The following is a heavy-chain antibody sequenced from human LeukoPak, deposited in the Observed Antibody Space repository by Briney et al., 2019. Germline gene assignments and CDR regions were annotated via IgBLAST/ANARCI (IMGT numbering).Heavy chain of an antibody. Sequence: GGSLRLSCAASGFTFSSYAMSWVRQAPGKGLEWVSAISGSGGSTYYADSVKGRFTISRDNSKNTLYLQMNSLRAEDTAVYYCAKDGGGYCSSTSCYGRGYFDYWGQGTLVTVSS. CDR2: ISGSGGST. V-gene: IGHV3-23*01. CDR3: AKDGGGYCSSTSCYGRGYFDY. J-gene: IGHJ4*02. D-gene: IGHD2-2*01. CDR1: GFTFSSYA.